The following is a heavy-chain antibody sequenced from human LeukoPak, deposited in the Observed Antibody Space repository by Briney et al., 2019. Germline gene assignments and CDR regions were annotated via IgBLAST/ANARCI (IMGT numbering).Heavy chain of an antibody. D-gene: IGHD6-13*01. V-gene: IGHV4-31*03. CDR3: AREVIAAADTDAFDI. CDR2: IYYSGNT. Sequence: SQTLSLTCTVSGGSISSGNYFWSWIRQHPGKGLEWIGYIYYSGNTYYNTSLESRVTISVDTSKNQFSLKLSSVTAADTAVYYCAREVIAAADTDAFDIWGQGTMVTVSS. CDR1: GGSISSGNYF. J-gene: IGHJ3*02.